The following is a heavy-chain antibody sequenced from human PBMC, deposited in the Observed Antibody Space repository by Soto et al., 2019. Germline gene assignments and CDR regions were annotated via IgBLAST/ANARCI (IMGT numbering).Heavy chain of an antibody. CDR3: ARDPLWFGEIGDFDY. J-gene: IGHJ4*02. CDR1: GFTFSSHA. V-gene: IGHV3-21*01. Sequence: EVQLVESGGGLVKPGGSLRLSCAASGFTFSSHAMNWVRQAPGKGLEWVSSIDSSSSFIYYADSVKGRFTISRDNAKNSLYLQMSSLRAEDTAVYSCARDPLWFGEIGDFDYWGQGALVTVSS. D-gene: IGHD3-10*01. CDR2: IDSSSSFI.